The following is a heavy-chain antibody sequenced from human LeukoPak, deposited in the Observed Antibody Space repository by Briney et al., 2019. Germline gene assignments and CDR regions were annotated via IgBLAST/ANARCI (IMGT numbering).Heavy chain of an antibody. CDR2: FYTSGST. CDR3: ARDHDSSGYYYPLQLKY. D-gene: IGHD3-22*01. Sequence: SETLSLTCAVSGGSISSYYWSWIRQPAGKGLEWIGRFYTSGSTNYNPSLKSRVTMSVDTSKNQFSLKLSSVTAADTAVYYCARDHDSSGYYYPLQLKYWGQGTLVTVSS. CDR1: GGSISSYY. J-gene: IGHJ4*02. V-gene: IGHV4-4*07.